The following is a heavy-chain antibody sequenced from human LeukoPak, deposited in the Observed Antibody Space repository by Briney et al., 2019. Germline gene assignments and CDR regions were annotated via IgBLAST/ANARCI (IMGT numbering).Heavy chain of an antibody. CDR2: ISYIGST. CDR1: GGSISSSY. J-gene: IGHJ2*01. D-gene: IGHD6-19*01. V-gene: IGHV4-59*08. CDR3: ARHRDVSSDLSDL. Sequence: PSETLSLTCTVSGGSISSSYWGWIRQPPGKGLEWIGYISYIGSTNYNPSLKSRVTVSVDTSRNQFSLKLTSVTAADTAVYYCARHRDVSSDLSDLWGLGTLVTVSS.